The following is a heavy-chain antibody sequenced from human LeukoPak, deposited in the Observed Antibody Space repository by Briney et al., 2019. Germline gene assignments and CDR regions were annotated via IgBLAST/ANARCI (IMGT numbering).Heavy chain of an antibody. CDR1: GFTFSSYW. CDR2: ISSSSSTI. V-gene: IGHV3-48*01. CDR3: AREYSSGWTCFDY. J-gene: IGHJ4*02. D-gene: IGHD6-19*01. Sequence: GGSLRLSCAASGFTFSSYWMSWVRQAPGKGLEWVSYISSSSSTIYYADSVKGRFTISRGNAKNSLYLQMNSLRAEDTAVYYCAREYSSGWTCFDYWGQGTLVTVSS.